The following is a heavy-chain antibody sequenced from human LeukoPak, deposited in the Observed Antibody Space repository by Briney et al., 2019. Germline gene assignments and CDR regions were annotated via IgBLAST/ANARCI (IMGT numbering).Heavy chain of an antibody. J-gene: IGHJ4*02. CDR3: ARGRLGYYFDY. D-gene: IGHD3-16*01. Sequence: GGSLRLSCAASRVTFSIYLMHSVRQAPGEGLLWVSCIDNNGSSTSSADSVKGRFAMSRDNAKNTLYLQMISLRAEDTAVYDCARGRLGYYFDYWGQGTLVTVSS. CDR1: RVTFSIYL. V-gene: IGHV3-74*01. CDR2: IDNNGSST.